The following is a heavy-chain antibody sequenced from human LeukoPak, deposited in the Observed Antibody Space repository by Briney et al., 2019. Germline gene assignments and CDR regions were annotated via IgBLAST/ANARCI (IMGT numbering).Heavy chain of an antibody. CDR2: IYPGDSDT. V-gene: IGHV5-51*01. Sequence: GESLKISCRGSGYTFPDYWIAWVRQMPGKGLEWMGIIYPGDSDTRYSPSFQGQVTISADKSISTAYLQWSSLKASDTAMYYCARRPYCSSTSCFAFDIWGQGTMVTVSS. J-gene: IGHJ3*02. CDR1: GYTFPDYW. CDR3: ARRPYCSSTSCFAFDI. D-gene: IGHD2-2*01.